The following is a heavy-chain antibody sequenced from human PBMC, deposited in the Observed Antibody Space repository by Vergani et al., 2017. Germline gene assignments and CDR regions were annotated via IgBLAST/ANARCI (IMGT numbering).Heavy chain of an antibody. D-gene: IGHD4-23*01. J-gene: IGHJ3*02. CDR3: ERIPRDSTVANDAFDI. V-gene: IGHV2-26*01. CDR1: GFSLSNARMG. Sequence: QVTLKESGPVLVKPTETLTLTCTVSGFSLSNARMGVSWIRQPPGKALEWLAHIFSNDEKSYSTSLKSRLTISKDTSKSQVVLTMTNMDPVDTATYYCERIPRDSTVANDAFDIWGQGTMVTVSS. CDR2: IFSNDEK.